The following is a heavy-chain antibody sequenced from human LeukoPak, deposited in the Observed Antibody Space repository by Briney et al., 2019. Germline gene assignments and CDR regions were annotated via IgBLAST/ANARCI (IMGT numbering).Heavy chain of an antibody. V-gene: IGHV1-2*02. CDR2: INPNSGGT. J-gene: IGHJ3*02. D-gene: IGHD3-10*01. CDR1: GYTFTGYY. CDR3: AREKPITMVRGDGVRSFDI. Sequence: ASVKVSCKASGYTFTGYYMHWVRQAPGQGLEWMGWINPNSGGTNYAQKFQGRVTMTRDTSISTAYMELSRLRSDDTAVYYCAREKPITMVRGDGVRSFDIWGQGTMVTVSS.